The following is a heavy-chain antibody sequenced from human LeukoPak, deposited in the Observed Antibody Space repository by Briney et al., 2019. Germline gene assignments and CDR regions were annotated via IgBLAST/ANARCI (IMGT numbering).Heavy chain of an antibody. D-gene: IGHD1/OR15-1a*01. V-gene: IGHV3-15*05. Sequence: KTGGSLRLSCAASGFTFSKAWMSWVRQAPGKGLEWVARIKTKSQGGTRDYAAPVKGRFAISRDASEDRLYLQMNSLKSEDTAVYYGTVGLGNTYIDSWGQGTLVTVSS. CDR3: TVGLGNTYIDS. CDR1: GFTFSKAW. CDR2: IKTKSQGGTR. J-gene: IGHJ4*02.